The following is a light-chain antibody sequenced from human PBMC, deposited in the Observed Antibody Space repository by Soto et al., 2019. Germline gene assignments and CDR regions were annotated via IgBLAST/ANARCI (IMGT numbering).Light chain of an antibody. Sequence: EIVMTQSPATLSVSPGERATLSCRASQSVRSNLAWYQQKPGQAPRLLIYSASTRATGIPARFSGSGSGTEFTLTISSLQSXDFAVYYCQQYNNWPPWTFGQGTKVEIK. CDR2: SAS. CDR3: QQYNNWPPWT. CDR1: QSVRSN. V-gene: IGKV3-15*01. J-gene: IGKJ1*01.